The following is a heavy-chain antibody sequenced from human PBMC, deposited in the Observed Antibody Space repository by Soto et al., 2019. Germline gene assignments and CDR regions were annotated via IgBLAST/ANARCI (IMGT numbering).Heavy chain of an antibody. J-gene: IGHJ4*02. V-gene: IGHV3-23*01. CDR3: AKVRGYSSLTYFDY. D-gene: IGHD6-13*01. Sequence: HPGGSLRLSCAASGFTFSSYAMSWVRQAPGKGLEWVPAISGSGGSTYYADSVKGRFTISRDNSKNTLYLQMNSLRAEDTAVYYCAKVRGYSSLTYFDYWGQGTLVTVSS. CDR2: ISGSGGST. CDR1: GFTFSSYA.